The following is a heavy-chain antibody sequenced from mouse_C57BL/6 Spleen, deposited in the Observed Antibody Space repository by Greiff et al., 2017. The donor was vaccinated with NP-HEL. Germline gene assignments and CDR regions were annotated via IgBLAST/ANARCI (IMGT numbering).Heavy chain of an antibody. Sequence: QVQLQQPGAELVMPGASVKLSCKASGYTFTSYWMHWVKQRPGQGLEWIGEIDPSDSYTNYNQKFKGKATLTVDQSSSTAYIQLSSQTSEDSAVYYCARSPDYYGSSSWYFDVWGTGTTVTVSS. J-gene: IGHJ1*03. V-gene: IGHV1-69*01. CDR3: ARSPDYYGSSSWYFDV. D-gene: IGHD1-1*01. CDR2: IDPSDSYT. CDR1: GYTFTSYW.